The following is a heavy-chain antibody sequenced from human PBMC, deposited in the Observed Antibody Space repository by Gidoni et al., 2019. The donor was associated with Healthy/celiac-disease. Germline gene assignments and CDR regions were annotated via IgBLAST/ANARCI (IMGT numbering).Heavy chain of an antibody. CDR3: ARAQYGSGSYYLSYFDY. D-gene: IGHD3-10*01. CDR1: GGSISSGSYY. J-gene: IGHJ4*02. CDR2: IYTSGST. Sequence: QVQLQESGPGLVKPSQTLSLTCTVSGGSISSGSYYWSWIRQPAGKGLEWIGRIYTSGSTNYNPSLKSRVTISVDTSKNQFSLKLSSVTAADTAVYYCARAQYGSGSYYLSYFDYWGQGTLVTVSS. V-gene: IGHV4-61*02.